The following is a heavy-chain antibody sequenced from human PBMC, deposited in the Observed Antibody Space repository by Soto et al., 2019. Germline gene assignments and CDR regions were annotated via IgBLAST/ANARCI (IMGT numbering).Heavy chain of an antibody. V-gene: IGHV4-59*02. Sequence: PSETLSLTCTISGGSVSSYYWRWIRQPPGKGLEWIGYIYYSGSTNSNPSLKSRITISLETSRNQFSLKLNSVSAADTAVYYCARANNGYDPFDYWGQGTLVTVS. CDR2: IYYSGST. D-gene: IGHD5-12*01. CDR3: ARANNGYDPFDY. J-gene: IGHJ4*02. CDR1: GGSVSSYY.